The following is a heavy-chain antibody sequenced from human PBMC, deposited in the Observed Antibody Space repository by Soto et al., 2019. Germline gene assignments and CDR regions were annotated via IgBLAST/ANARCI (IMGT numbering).Heavy chain of an antibody. CDR2: ISYDGSNK. CDR3: AKEGYYDSSGYLGY. V-gene: IGHV3-30*18. Sequence: PGVSLRLSFAASGFTFSSYCMHWVRQAPGKGLEWVAVISYDGSNKYYADSVKGRFTISRDNSKNTLYLQMNSLRAEDTAVYYCAKEGYYDSSGYLGYWGQGTLVTVSS. CDR1: GFTFSSYC. J-gene: IGHJ4*02. D-gene: IGHD3-22*01.